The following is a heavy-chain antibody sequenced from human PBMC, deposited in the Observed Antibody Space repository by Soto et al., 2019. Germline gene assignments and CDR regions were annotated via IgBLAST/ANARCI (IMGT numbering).Heavy chain of an antibody. D-gene: IGHD3-9*01. J-gene: IGHJ4*02. CDR2: LSYDGSNK. CDR3: AREDDTPLAPFFAY. Sequence: GGSLRLSCAASGFGISSHVMHWVRQAPGKGLEWMAVLSYDGSNKYYADSVRGRFTISRDNSMNTLFLQMNSLRPDDTAVYYCAREDDTPLAPFFAYWGQGTQVTVSS. V-gene: IGHV3-30-3*01. CDR1: GFGISSHV.